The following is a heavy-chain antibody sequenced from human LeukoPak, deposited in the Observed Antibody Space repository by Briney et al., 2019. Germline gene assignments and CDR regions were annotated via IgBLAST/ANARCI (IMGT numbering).Heavy chain of an antibody. V-gene: IGHV3-23*01. CDR1: GFTFISYA. J-gene: IGHJ4*02. CDR3: AKGDCRDGYNCLHFDY. CDR2: ISGSGDST. D-gene: IGHD5-24*01. Sequence: PGGSLRLSCAASGFTFISYAMTWVRQVPGKGLEWVSAISGSGDSTYYADSVKSRFTTSRDNSKNTMYLQMKSLRAEDTAVYYCAKGDCRDGYNCLHFDYWGQGTLVTVSS.